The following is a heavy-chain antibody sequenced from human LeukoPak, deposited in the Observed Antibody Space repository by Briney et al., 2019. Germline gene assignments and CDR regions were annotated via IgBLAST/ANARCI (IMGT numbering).Heavy chain of an antibody. V-gene: IGHV3-53*01. CDR2: IYSGGSI. CDR3: AKERGGQDWDFDL. J-gene: IGHJ2*01. Sequence: GGSLRLSCAASGFTVSSNYMNWVRQAPGKGLEWLSVIYSGGSIYYADSVKGRFTISRDNSKNTLILQMNSLRAEDTAVYYCAKERGGQDWDFDLWGRGTLVTVSS. CDR1: GFTVSSNY. D-gene: IGHD3-10*01.